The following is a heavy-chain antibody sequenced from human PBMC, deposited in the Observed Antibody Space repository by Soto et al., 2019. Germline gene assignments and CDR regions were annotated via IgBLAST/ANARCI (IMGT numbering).Heavy chain of an antibody. V-gene: IGHV4-34*02. Sequence: QVQLQQWGAGQLRASETLSLTCAVYGGSFSGLSWNWIRQSPGKKLEWIGEIDYRGNTNYNPSLRSHVTLSVDASKSQFSLNVKSVTTADAAKYYCARSRKSGDHALGLEYWSRGTLVTVSS. CDR2: IDYRGNT. CDR1: GGSFSGLS. J-gene: IGHJ4*02. D-gene: IGHD2-21*01. CDR3: ARSRKSGDHALGLEY.